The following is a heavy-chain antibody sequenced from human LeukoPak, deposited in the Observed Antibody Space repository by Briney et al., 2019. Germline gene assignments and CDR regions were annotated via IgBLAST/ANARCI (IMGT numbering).Heavy chain of an antibody. D-gene: IGHD1-1*01. CDR3: ARCTTGRTFGSLREIKRSREIDY. CDR2: MNHDRSEI. CDR1: GFTLSRYW. J-gene: IGHJ4*02. Sequence: GGSLRLSCAVSGFTLSRYWMSWVRRSPGKGLEWVATMNHDRSEIYHADSVKGRFTISRDNAKNSLYLQMNSLRVEDTAVYYCARCTTGRTFGSLREIKRSREIDYWGQGTLVTVSS. V-gene: IGHV3-7*01.